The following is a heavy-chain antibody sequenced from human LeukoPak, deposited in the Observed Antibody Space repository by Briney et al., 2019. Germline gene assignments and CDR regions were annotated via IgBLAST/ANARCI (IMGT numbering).Heavy chain of an antibody. CDR1: GYTFTSYA. J-gene: IGHJ4*02. Sequence: ASVKVSCKASGYTFTSYAMHWVRQAPGQRLEWMGWINPKSGRTGYAQNFQGRVTIARNTSISIAYMELSSLSSEDTAVYYCARETSSRYFDNWGQGTLLTVSS. CDR3: ARETSSRYFDN. V-gene: IGHV1-8*03. CDR2: INPKSGRT.